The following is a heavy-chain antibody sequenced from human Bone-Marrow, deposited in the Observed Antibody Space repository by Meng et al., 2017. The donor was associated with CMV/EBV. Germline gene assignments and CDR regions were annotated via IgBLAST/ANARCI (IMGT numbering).Heavy chain of an antibody. D-gene: IGHD2-2*01. J-gene: IGHJ3*02. CDR2: IIPDLGTS. V-gene: IGHV1-69*08. Sequence: SVKVSCKASGGSFSRSSISWVRQAPGQGLEWMGRIIPDLGTSNYAQKFQGRVTVTAHKSTTTAYMELRSLRSEDTAVYYCAREPAHDAFDIWGQGTMVTVSS. CDR1: GGSFSRSS. CDR3: AREPAHDAFDI.